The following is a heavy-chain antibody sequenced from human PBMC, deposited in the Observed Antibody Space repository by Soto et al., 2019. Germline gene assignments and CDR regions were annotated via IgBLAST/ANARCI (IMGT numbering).Heavy chain of an antibody. D-gene: IGHD2-2*02. J-gene: IGHJ6*02. CDR2: IKSKTDGGTT. CDR3: TTDNRVVVPAAISYYGMDV. CDR1: GFTFSNAW. Sequence: EVQLVESGGGLVKPGGSLRLSCAASGFTFSNAWMNWVRQAPGKGLEWVGRIKSKTDGGTTDYAAPVKGRFTTSRDDSKNTLYLQMNSLKTEDTAVYYCTTDNRVVVPAAISYYGMDVWGQGTTVTVSS. V-gene: IGHV3-15*07.